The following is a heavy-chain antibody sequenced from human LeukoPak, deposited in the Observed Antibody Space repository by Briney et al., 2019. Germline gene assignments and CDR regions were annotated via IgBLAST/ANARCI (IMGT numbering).Heavy chain of an antibody. D-gene: IGHD2-2*01. CDR3: ATTGVPAAYTTQYNRFDP. Sequence: SVKVSCKASGYTFTSYYMHWVRQAPGQGLEWMGRIIPILGIANYAQKFQGRVTITADKSTSTAYMELSSLRSEDTAVYYCATTGVPAAYTTQYNRFDPWGQGTLVTVSS. CDR2: IIPILGIA. J-gene: IGHJ5*02. V-gene: IGHV1-69*02. CDR1: GYTFTSYY.